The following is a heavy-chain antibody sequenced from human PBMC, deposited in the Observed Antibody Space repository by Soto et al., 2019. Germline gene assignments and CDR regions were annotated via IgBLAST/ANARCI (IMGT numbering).Heavy chain of an antibody. V-gene: IGHV1-2*02. CDR2: INPNSGGT. CDR3: ARVLRYCSGGSCYSHYYYYGMDV. CDR1: GYTSTGYY. J-gene: IGHJ6*02. D-gene: IGHD2-15*01. Sequence: ASVKVSCKASGYTSTGYYMHWVRQAPGQGLEWMGWINPNSGGTNYAQKFQGRVTMTRDTSISTAYMELSRLRSDDTAVYYCARVLRYCSGGSCYSHYYYYGMDVWGQGTTVTVSS.